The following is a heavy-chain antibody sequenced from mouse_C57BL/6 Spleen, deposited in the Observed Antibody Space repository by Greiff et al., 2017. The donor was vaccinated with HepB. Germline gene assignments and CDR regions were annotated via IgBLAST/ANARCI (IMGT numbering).Heavy chain of an antibody. CDR1: GYAFSSYW. CDR3: ARWGITTVFPYAMDY. Sequence: QVQLQQSGAELVKPGASVKISCKASGYAFSSYWMNWVKQRPGKGLEWIGQIYPGDGDTNYNGKFKGKATLTADKSSSTAYMQLSSLTSEDSAVYFCARWGITTVFPYAMDYWGQGTSVTVSS. V-gene: IGHV1-80*01. J-gene: IGHJ4*01. D-gene: IGHD1-1*01. CDR2: IYPGDGDT.